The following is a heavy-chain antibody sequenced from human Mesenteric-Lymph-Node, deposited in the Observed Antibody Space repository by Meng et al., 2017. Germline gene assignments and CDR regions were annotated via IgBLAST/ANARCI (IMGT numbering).Heavy chain of an antibody. CDR3: ARGLIQLQWWGAFDI. CDR2: FNHSGNT. D-gene: IGHD5-18*01. Sequence: SETLSLTCSVSGYSIRSGYYCGWFRQPPGKGLEWSGSFNHSGNTYYKSSLKTRVTISVDTSKNQFSLRLSSMTAADTAVYYCARGLIQLQWWGAFDIWGQGTMVTVSS. CDR1: GYSIRSGYY. V-gene: IGHV4-38-2*02. J-gene: IGHJ3*02.